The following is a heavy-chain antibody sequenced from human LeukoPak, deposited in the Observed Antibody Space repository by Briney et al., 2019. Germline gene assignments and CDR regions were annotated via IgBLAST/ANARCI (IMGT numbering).Heavy chain of an antibody. V-gene: IGHV3-30-3*01. CDR1: GFTFSSYA. CDR3: ARKPPIVPAAIGSFDY. J-gene: IGHJ4*02. D-gene: IGHD2-2*02. CDR2: ISYDGSNK. Sequence: GGSLRLSCAASGFTFSSYAMSWVRQAPGKGLEWVAVISYDGSNKYYADSVKGRFTISRDNSKNTLYLQMNSLRAEDTAVYYCARKPPIVPAAIGSFDYWGQGTLVTVSS.